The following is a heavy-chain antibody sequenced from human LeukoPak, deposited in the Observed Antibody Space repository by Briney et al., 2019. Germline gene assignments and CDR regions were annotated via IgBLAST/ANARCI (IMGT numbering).Heavy chain of an antibody. D-gene: IGHD2-2*01. V-gene: IGHV1-2*02. Sequence: EASVKVSCKASGYTFTGYYMHWVRQAPGQGLEWMGWINPNSGGTNYAQKFQGRVTMTRDTSISTAYMELSRLRSDDTAVYYCARDLSIVVVPAANWFDPWGQGTLVTVSS. CDR2: INPNSGGT. CDR1: GYTFTGYY. J-gene: IGHJ5*02. CDR3: ARDLSIVVVPAANWFDP.